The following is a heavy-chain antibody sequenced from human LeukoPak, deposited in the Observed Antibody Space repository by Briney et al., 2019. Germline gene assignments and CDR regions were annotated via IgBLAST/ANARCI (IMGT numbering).Heavy chain of an antibody. D-gene: IGHD3-3*01. J-gene: IGHJ4*02. Sequence: GASVKVSCKASGYTFASYAMNWVRQAPGQGREWMGWINTNTGNPTYAQGFTGRFVFSLDTSVSTAYLQISSLKAEDTAVYYCARGHYDFGFDYWGQGTLVTVSS. V-gene: IGHV7-4-1*02. CDR1: GYTFASYA. CDR3: ARGHYDFGFDY. CDR2: INTNTGNP.